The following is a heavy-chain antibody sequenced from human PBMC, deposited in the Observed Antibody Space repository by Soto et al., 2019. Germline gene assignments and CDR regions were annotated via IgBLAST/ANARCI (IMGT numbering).Heavy chain of an antibody. Sequence: PGGSLRLSCAASGFTFSDYYMSWIRQAPGKGLEWVSYISSSGSTIYYADSVKGRFTISRDNAKNSLYLQMNSLRAEDTAVYYCAIEDESSSSPIDYWGQGTLVTVSS. J-gene: IGHJ4*02. CDR2: ISSSGSTI. CDR3: AIEDESSSSPIDY. D-gene: IGHD6-6*01. V-gene: IGHV3-11*01. CDR1: GFTFSDYY.